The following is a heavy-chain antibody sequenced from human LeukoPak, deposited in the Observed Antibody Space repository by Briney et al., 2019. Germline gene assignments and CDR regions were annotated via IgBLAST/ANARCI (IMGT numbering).Heavy chain of an antibody. J-gene: IGHJ4*02. Sequence: QTGGTLRLSCAASVVTFSSYWMSWVPQAPGKGREWEANIHQDGGQKFYVDSVEGRFTISRDNAKDSVYLHMNSLRADDTAVYYCARGNSFDYWGQGTLVTVSS. CDR1: VVTFSSYW. D-gene: IGHD1-1*01. V-gene: IGHV3-7*01. CDR3: ARGNSFDY. CDR2: IHQDGGQK.